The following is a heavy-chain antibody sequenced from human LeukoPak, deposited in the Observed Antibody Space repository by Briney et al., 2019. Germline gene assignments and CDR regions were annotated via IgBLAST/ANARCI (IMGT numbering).Heavy chain of an antibody. V-gene: IGHV1-69*01. J-gene: IGHJ4*02. CDR1: GGTFSSYA. D-gene: IGHD3-3*01. CDR3: ASGVRFLEWLTLFDY. CDR2: IIPIFGTA. Sequence: SVKVSCKASGGTFSSYAISWVRQAPGHGLEWMGGIIPIFGTANYAQTFQGRVTITADESTSTAYMELSSLRSEDTAVYYCASGVRFLEWLTLFDYWGQGTLVTVSS.